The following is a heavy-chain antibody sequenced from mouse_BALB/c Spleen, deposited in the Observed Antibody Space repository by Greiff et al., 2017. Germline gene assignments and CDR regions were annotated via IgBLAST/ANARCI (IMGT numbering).Heavy chain of an antibody. CDR1: GFTFSSYA. CDR2: ISSGGSYT. J-gene: IGHJ3*01. Sequence: EVQVVESGGGLVKPGESLKLSCAASGFTFSSYAMSWVRQSPEKRLEWVAEISSGGSYTYYPDTVTGRFTISRDNAKNTLYLEMSSLRSEDTAMYYCARPYDGYQFAYWGQGTLVTVSA. D-gene: IGHD2-3*01. CDR3: ARPYDGYQFAY. V-gene: IGHV5-9-4*01.